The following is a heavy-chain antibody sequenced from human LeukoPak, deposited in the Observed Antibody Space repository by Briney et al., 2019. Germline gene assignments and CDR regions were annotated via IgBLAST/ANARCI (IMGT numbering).Heavy chain of an antibody. CDR1: GFTFSHYG. J-gene: IGHJ6*03. CDR2: IRYDGSNK. V-gene: IGHV3-30*02. CDR3: AKGRGWEASYYYYYMDV. Sequence: GGSLRLSCAASGFTFSHYGLHWVRQAPGKGLEWVAFIRYDGSNKYYTDSVKGRFTISRDNSKNTLYLQMNSLRAEDTAVYYCAKGRGWEASYYYYYMDVWGKGTTVTISS. D-gene: IGHD1-26*01.